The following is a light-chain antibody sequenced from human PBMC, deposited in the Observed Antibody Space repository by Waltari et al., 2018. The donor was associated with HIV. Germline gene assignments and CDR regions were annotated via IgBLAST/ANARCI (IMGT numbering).Light chain of an antibody. CDR2: EVS. CDR3: MQSIELPPGLT. V-gene: IGKV2D-29*01. Sequence: DVVLTQTPASLSVTPGQPASISCKSSQSLLHSDGKSYQYWYLQKPGQPPQLLIYEVSNLFSGVPDRFSGSVSGTDFTLKISRVQAEDVGVYYCMQSIELPPGLTFGGGTKVEIK. J-gene: IGKJ4*01. CDR1: QSLLHSDGKSY.